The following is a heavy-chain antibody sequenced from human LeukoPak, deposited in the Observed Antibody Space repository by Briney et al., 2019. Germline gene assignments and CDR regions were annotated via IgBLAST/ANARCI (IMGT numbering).Heavy chain of an antibody. Sequence: ASVKVSCKASGYTFTGYYMHWVRQAPGQGREWMGRINPNSGGTNYAQKFQGRVTMTRDTSISTAYMELSRLRSDDTAVYYCARGYRTVGAIEYLQHWGQGTLVTVSS. V-gene: IGHV1-2*06. CDR1: GYTFTGYY. CDR3: ARGYRTVGAIEYLQH. D-gene: IGHD1-26*01. CDR2: INPNSGGT. J-gene: IGHJ1*01.